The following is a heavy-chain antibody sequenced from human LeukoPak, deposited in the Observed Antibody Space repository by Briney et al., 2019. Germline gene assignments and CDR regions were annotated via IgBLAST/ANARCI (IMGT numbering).Heavy chain of an antibody. CDR2: MYHSGGT. CDR3: ARSSAVAGTDY. D-gene: IGHD6-19*01. V-gene: IGHV4-38-2*01. CDR1: GYSISSGYY. J-gene: IGHJ4*02. Sequence: SETLSLTCAVSGYSISSGYYWGWIRQPPGKGFEWIGSMYHSGGTDYNPSLKSRVTMSVDTSKNQFSLKLTSVTAADTAVYYCARSSAVAGTDYWGQGTLVTVSS.